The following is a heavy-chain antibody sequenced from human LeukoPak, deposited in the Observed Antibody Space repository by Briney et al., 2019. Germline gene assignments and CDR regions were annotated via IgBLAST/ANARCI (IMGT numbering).Heavy chain of an antibody. CDR1: GYTFTSYD. CDR3: ARLGFISSWYGGFDY. J-gene: IGHJ4*02. V-gene: IGHV1-8*02. Sequence: ASVKVSCKASGYTFTSYDINWVRQATGQGLEWMGLMNPNSGNTGYAQKFQGRVTMTRDTSTSTVYMELSSLRSEDTAVYYFARLGFISSWYGGFDYWGRGTLVTVSS. CDR2: MNPNSGNT. D-gene: IGHD6-13*01.